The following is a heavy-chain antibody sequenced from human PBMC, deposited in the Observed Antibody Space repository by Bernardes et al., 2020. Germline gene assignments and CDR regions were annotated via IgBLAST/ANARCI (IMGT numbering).Heavy chain of an antibody. V-gene: IGHV3-7*03. CDR2: IRQDGHIT. Sequence: GGSLRLSCAASRFILSDVCMSWIRQAPGKGPEWVANIRQDGHITYYADSVRGRFTISKDNAKNSFYLHMNYLRVDDTAVYYCARERPAPISGYNWGDPWG. J-gene: IGHJ5*02. CDR1: RFILSDVC. D-gene: IGHD6-19*01. CDR3: ARERPAPISGYNWGDP.